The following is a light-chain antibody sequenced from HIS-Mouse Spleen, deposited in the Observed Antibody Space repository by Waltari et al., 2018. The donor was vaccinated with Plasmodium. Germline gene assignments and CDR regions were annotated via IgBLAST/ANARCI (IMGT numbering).Light chain of an antibody. V-gene: IGLV3-1*01. Sequence: SYELTQPPSVSVSPGQTASITCSGDKSGDKYACWYQQKPGQSPVLVIYQDSKRPSGIPERFSGSNSGNTAPLTISGTQAMDEADYYCQAWDSSTVVFGGGTKLTVL. CDR2: QDS. CDR1: KSGDKY. CDR3: QAWDSSTVV. J-gene: IGLJ2*01.